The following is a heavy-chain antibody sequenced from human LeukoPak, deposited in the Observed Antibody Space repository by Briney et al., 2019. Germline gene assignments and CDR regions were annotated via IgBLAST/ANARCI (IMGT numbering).Heavy chain of an antibody. J-gene: IGHJ4*02. D-gene: IGHD1-20*01. CDR2: INQIGNT. Sequence: PSETLSLTCYLYGGSFSGYYWSWIRQSPGKGLEWIGEINQIGNTNYIPSLKSRLTISVDTSKNQFSLKLSSVTAADTAVYYCARGYNWIFADYWGQGTLVTVSS. CDR3: ARGYNWIFADY. V-gene: IGHV4-34*01. CDR1: GGSFSGYY.